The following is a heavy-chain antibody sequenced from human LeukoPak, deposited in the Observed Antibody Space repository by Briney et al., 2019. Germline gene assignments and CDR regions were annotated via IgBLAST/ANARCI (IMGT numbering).Heavy chain of an antibody. CDR2: ISWNSGSI. D-gene: IGHD1-26*01. CDR1: GFTFDDYA. Sequence: GGSLRLSCAASGFTFDDYAMHWVWQAPGKGLEWVSGISWNSGSIGYADSVKGRFTISRDNAKNSLYLQMNSLRAEDTALYYCAKEIVGATYYGMDVWGQGTTVTVSS. CDR3: AKEIVGATYYGMDV. V-gene: IGHV3-9*01. J-gene: IGHJ6*02.